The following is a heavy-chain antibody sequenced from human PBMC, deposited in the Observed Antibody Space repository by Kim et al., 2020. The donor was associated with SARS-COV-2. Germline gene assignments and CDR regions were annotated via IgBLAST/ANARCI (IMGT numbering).Heavy chain of an antibody. V-gene: IGHV1-46*01. CDR2: ITPLGGTT. J-gene: IGHJ2*01. Sequence: ASVKVSCKASGYTFTNYYTHWVRQAPGQGLEWMGMITPLGGTTSYSQEFQGRITLTRDTSTSTVYMDVSRLGSDDTAVYYCARGQLGYWYFDLWGRGTLV. D-gene: IGHD1-26*01. CDR1: GYTFTNYY. CDR3: ARGQLGYWYFDL.